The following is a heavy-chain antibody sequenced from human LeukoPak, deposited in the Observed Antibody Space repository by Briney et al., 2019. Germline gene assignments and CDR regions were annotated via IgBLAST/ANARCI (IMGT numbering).Heavy chain of an antibody. CDR1: GFTFSSYA. J-gene: IGHJ4*02. CDR2: ISYDGSNK. CDR3: ARVASDYGGNPLQE. V-gene: IGHV3-30-3*01. D-gene: IGHD4-23*01. Sequence: HSGGSLRLSCAASGFTFSSYAMHWVRQAPGEGLEWVAVISYDGSNKYYADSVKGRFTISRDNSKNTLYLQMNSLRAEDTAVYYCARVASDYGGNPLQEWGQGTLVTVSS.